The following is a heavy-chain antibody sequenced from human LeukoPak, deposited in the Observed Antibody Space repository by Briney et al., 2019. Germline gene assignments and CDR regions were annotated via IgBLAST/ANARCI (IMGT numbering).Heavy chain of an antibody. CDR3: ARVPINYDSSGYFQVGMDV. V-gene: IGHV1-69*04. D-gene: IGHD3-22*01. J-gene: IGHJ6*02. CDR1: GGTFSSYA. Sequence: GAPVKVSCKASGGTFSSYAISWVRQAPGQGLEWMGRIIPIFGIANYAQKFRGRVTITADKSTSTAYMELSSLRSEDTAVYYCARVPINYDSSGYFQVGMDVWGQGTTVTVSS. CDR2: IIPIFGIA.